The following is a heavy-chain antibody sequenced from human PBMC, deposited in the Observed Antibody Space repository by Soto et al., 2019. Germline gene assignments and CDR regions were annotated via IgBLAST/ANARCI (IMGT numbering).Heavy chain of an antibody. CDR1: GYTFIGYH. V-gene: IGHV1-3*01. Sequence: ASVKVSCNASGYTFIGYHMHWVRQAPGQGLEWMAWINAGNGNTKYSQNFQGRVTITRDTSASTAYMELSRLRFDDTAVYYCAREYISSWFDYWGQGTLVTVSS. CDR3: AREYISSWFDY. J-gene: IGHJ4*02. CDR2: INAGNGNT. D-gene: IGHD6-13*01.